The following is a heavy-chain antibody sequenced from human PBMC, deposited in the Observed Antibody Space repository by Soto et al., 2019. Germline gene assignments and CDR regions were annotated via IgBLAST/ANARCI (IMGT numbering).Heavy chain of an antibody. V-gene: IGHV3-23*01. CDR2: ISGSGGST. CDR3: AKAPVFRGSLSPHHYYMDV. D-gene: IGHD3-10*01. J-gene: IGHJ6*03. CDR1: GFTFSSYA. Sequence: GGSLRLSCAASGFTFSSYAMSWVRQAPGKGLEWVSAISGSGGSTYYADSVKGRFTISRDNSKNTLYLQMNSLRAEDTAVYYCAKAPVFRGSLSPHHYYMDVWGKGITVTVSS.